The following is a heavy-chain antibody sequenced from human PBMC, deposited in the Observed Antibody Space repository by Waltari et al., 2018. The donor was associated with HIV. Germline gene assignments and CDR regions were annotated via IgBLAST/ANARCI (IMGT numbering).Heavy chain of an antibody. V-gene: IGHV3-48*03. CDR3: ASKPKQQLASKYFQH. CDR1: GFTFRSYD. CDR2: ISSSGSSI. J-gene: IGHJ1*01. D-gene: IGHD6-13*01. Sequence: EVQLVESGGGLVQPGGSLRLSCAASGFTFRSYDMNWVRQAPGKGLEWVSSISSSGSSIYSADSVKGRFTISRDNAKNSLYLQMNSLRAEDTAVYYCASKPKQQLASKYFQHWGQGTLVTVSS.